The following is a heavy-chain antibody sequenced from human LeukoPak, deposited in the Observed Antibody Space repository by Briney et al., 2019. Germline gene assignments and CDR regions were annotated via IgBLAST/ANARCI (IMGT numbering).Heavy chain of an antibody. D-gene: IGHD5-18*01. V-gene: IGHV3-21*01. CDR2: MSETGSRQ. Sequence: GGSLRLSCAASGFTFSAFSMNWVRQAPGKGLEWVSSMSETGSRQFYADSVKGRFSISRDNAKNSLYLHLKSLTVEGTAMYYCARATSEDTALDYWGQGTLVTVSS. J-gene: IGHJ4*02. CDR1: GFTFSAFS. CDR3: ARATSEDTALDY.